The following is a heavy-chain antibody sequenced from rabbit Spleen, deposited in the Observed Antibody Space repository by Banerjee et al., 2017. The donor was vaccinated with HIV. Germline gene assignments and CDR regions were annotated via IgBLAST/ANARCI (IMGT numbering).Heavy chain of an antibody. Sequence: QEQLVESGGGLVQPTGSLTLTCKASGFSFSDRDVMCWVCQAPGKGLEWIACINAATGKPVYATWAKGRFTISRTSSTTVTLRMTSLTAADRATYFCARDLVGVIGWNFYLWGQGTLVTVS. CDR1: GFSFSDRDV. J-gene: IGHJ4*01. CDR2: INAATGKP. V-gene: IGHV1S45*01. CDR3: ARDLVGVIGWNFYL. D-gene: IGHD1-1*01.